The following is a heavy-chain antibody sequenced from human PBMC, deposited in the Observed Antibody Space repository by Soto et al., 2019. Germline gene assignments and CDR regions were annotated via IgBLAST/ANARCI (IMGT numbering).Heavy chain of an antibody. Sequence: SETLSLTCTVSGDSVSSVGFHWAWLRRPPGKGLEWIGYIYNGGSTYCRPSLESRMHMSPDATRNHYSLRLTSVTAADTAVYFCARAPVGLDTISYFDYWGQGKLVTVSS. CDR3: ARAPVGLDTISYFDY. V-gene: IGHV4-30-4*01. D-gene: IGHD3-3*01. CDR1: GDSVSSVGFH. CDR2: IYNGGST. J-gene: IGHJ4*02.